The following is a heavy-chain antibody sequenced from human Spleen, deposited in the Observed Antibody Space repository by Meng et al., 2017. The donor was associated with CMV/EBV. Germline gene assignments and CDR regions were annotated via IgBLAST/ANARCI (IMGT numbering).Heavy chain of an antibody. CDR1: GGTFSSYT. CDR2: IIPILGIA. D-gene: IGHD2-2*01. V-gene: IGHV1-69*04. Sequence: SVKVSCKASGGTFSSYTISWVRQAPGQGLEWMGRIIPILGIANYAQKFQGRVTITADKSTSTAYMELSSLRSEDTAVYYCARDLGCSSTSCNSSSWGQGTLVTVSS. J-gene: IGHJ5*02. CDR3: ARDLGCSSTSCNSSS.